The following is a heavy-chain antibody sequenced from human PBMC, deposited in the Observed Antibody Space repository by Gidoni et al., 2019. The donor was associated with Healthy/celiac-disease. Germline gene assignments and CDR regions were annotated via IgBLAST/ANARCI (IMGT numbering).Heavy chain of an antibody. CDR2: IWYDGSNK. CDR1: GFTFSSYG. CDR3: ARDVGSGSPWYFDL. D-gene: IGHD3-10*01. J-gene: IGHJ2*01. Sequence: QVQLVESGGGVVQPGRSLRLSCAASGFTFSSYGMHWVRQAPGKGLEWVAVIWYDGSNKYYADSVKGRFTISRDNSKNTLYLQMNSLRAEDTAVYYCARDVGSGSPWYFDLWGRGTLVTVSS. V-gene: IGHV3-33*01.